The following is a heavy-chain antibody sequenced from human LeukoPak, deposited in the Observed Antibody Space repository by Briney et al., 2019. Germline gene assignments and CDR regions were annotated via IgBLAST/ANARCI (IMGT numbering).Heavy chain of an antibody. J-gene: IGHJ4*02. CDR1: GGSFSGYY. V-gene: IGHV4-34*01. CDR2: INHSGST. D-gene: IGHD6-19*01. Sequence: SETLSLTCAVYGGSFSGYYWSWIRQPPGKGLEWIGEINHSGSTNYNPSLKSRVTISVDTSKNQFSLKLSSVTAADTAVYYCACSLPVAGTGTLDYWGQGTLVTVSS. CDR3: ACSLPVAGTGTLDY.